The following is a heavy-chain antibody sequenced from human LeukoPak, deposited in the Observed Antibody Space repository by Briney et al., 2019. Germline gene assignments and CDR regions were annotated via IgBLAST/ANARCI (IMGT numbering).Heavy chain of an antibody. J-gene: IGHJ4*02. Sequence: GRSLRLSCAASGFTFSSYGMHWVRQAPGKGLEWVAVISYDGSNKYYADSVKGRFTISRDNAKNSLYLQMNSLRAEDTAVYYCARESIAPMDYWGQGTLVTVSS. D-gene: IGHD6-13*01. CDR2: ISYDGSNK. CDR1: GFTFSSYG. CDR3: ARESIAPMDY. V-gene: IGHV3-30*03.